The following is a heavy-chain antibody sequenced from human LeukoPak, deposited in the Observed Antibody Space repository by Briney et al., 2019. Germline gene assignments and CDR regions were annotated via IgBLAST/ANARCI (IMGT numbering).Heavy chain of an antibody. CDR1: GLTFSSHW. CDR3: ARVHLTGYRQYYFDY. CDR2: ISYDGSNK. Sequence: PGGSLRLSCAASGLTFSSHWMHWVRQAPGKGLEWVAVISYDGSNKYYADSVKGRFTISRDNSKNTLYLQMNSLRAEDTAVYYCARVHLTGYRQYYFDYWGQGTLVTVSS. J-gene: IGHJ4*02. D-gene: IGHD3-9*01. V-gene: IGHV3-30-3*01.